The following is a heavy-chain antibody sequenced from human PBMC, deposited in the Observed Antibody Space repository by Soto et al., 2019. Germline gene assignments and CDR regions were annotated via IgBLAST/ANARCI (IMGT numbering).Heavy chain of an antibody. CDR2: INAGNGNT. V-gene: IGHV1-3*01. Sequence: ASVKLSCTASGYTFTSYGISWVRQAPGQGLEWMGWINAGNGNTKYSQKFQGRVTITRDTSASTAYMELSSLRSEDTAVYYCARDLGGWPDYWGQGTLVTVSS. J-gene: IGHJ4*02. CDR3: ARDLGGWPDY. D-gene: IGHD2-15*01. CDR1: GYTFTSYG.